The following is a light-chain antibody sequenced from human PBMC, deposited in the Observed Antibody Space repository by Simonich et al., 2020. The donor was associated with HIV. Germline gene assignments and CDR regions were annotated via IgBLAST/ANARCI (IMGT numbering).Light chain of an antibody. CDR2: RNT. J-gene: IGLJ3*02. CDR3: AAWDDRLSGRV. CDR1: SSNIGSNY. Sequence: QSVLTQPPSASGTPGQRVTISCSGSSSNIGSNYVYWYQQLPGTAPTLLIYRNTQRPSGVPTRFSGSKSGTSASLAISGLRSEDEADYYCAAWDDRLSGRVFGGGTKLTVL. V-gene: IGLV1-47*01.